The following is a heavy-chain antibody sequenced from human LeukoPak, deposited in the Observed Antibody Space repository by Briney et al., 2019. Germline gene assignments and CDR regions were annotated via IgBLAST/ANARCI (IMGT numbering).Heavy chain of an antibody. J-gene: IGHJ4*02. CDR2: IYTSGST. V-gene: IGHV4-4*07. CDR3: ARDPGSCWYVDYFDY. D-gene: IGHD6-13*01. CDR1: GGSISSYY. Sequence: TSETLSLTCTVSGGSISSYYWSWIRQPAGKGLEWIGRIYTSGSTNYNPSLKSRVTMSVETSKNQFSLKLSSVTAADTAVYYCARDPGSCWYVDYFDYWGQGTLVTVSS.